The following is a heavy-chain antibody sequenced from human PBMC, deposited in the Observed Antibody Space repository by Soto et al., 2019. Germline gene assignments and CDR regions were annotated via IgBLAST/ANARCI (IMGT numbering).Heavy chain of an antibody. CDR3: ARGRSWPRGDWFDP. J-gene: IGHJ5*02. Sequence: SRTLSLTCAISGYSLSSNSAAWNWISQSPSRGLEWLGRTYYRSKWYNDYAVSVRSRITINPDTSKNQLYLQLNSVTPEDTAVYYCARGRSWPRGDWFDPWGQGNLVTVSS. V-gene: IGHV6-1*01. D-gene: IGHD6-13*01. CDR2: TYYRSKWYN. CDR1: GYSLSSNSAA.